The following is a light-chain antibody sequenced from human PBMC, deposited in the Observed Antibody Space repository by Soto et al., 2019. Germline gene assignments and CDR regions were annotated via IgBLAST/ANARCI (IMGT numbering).Light chain of an antibody. CDR3: SSYTRGSTLRMV. J-gene: IGLJ2*01. CDR1: SXDVGGYNY. CDR2: EVS. V-gene: IGLV2-14*01. Sequence: QSVLTQPASVSGSPGQSITISCTGTSXDVGGYNYVSWYQQHPGKAPKLMIYEVSNRPSGVSNRFSGSKSGNTASLTISGLQAEDEADYYCSSYTRGSTLRMVFGGGTQLTVL.